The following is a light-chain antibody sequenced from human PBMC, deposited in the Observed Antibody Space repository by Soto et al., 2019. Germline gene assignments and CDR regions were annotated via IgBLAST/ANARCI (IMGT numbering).Light chain of an antibody. V-gene: IGLV1-51*01. CDR1: SSNIGNNY. J-gene: IGLJ1*01. CDR3: GTWDSSLSAYV. Sequence: QSVLTQPPSVSAAPGQKVTISCSGSSSNIGNNYVSWYQQVPGTAPKRLIFDNDRRPSGIPDRFSGSKSATSATLGIAGLQTGDEADYYCGTWDSSLSAYVFGTGTKLPS. CDR2: DND.